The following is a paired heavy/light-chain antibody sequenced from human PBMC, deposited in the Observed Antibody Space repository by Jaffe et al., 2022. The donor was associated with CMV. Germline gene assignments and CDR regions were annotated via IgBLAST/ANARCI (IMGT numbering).Heavy chain of an antibody. CDR1: GFTFSSYS. CDR3: ARDRWPRSMTTVTIYNWFDP. D-gene: IGHD4-4*01. CDR2: ISSSSSYI. J-gene: IGHJ5*02. V-gene: IGHV3-21*01. Sequence: EVQLVESGGGLVKPGGSLRLSCAASGFTFSSYSMNWVRQAPGKGLEWVSSISSSSSYIYYADSVKGRFTISRDNAKNSLYLQMNSLRAEDTAVYYCARDRWPRSMTTVTIYNWFDPWGQGTLVTVSS.
Light chain of an antibody. V-gene: IGKV1-39*01. Sequence: DIQMTQSPSSLSASVGDRVTITCRASQSISSYLNWYQQKPGKAPKLLIYAASSLQSGVPSRFSGSGSGTDFTLTISSLQPEDFATYYCQQSYSTPRGYTFGQGTKLEIK. J-gene: IGKJ2*01. CDR3: QQSYSTPRGYT. CDR1: QSISSY. CDR2: AAS.